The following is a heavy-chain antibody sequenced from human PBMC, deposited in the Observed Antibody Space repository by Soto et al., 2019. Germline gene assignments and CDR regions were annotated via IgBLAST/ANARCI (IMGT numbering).Heavy chain of an antibody. Sequence: PSETLSLTCAVYGGSFSGYYWSWIRQPPGKGLEWIGEINHSGSTNYNPSLKSRVTISVDTSKNQFSLKLSSVTAADTAVYYCARGKYSSSSIYYYYGMDVWGQGTTVTVS. D-gene: IGHD6-6*01. CDR2: INHSGST. J-gene: IGHJ6*02. V-gene: IGHV4-34*01. CDR1: GGSFSGYY. CDR3: ARGKYSSSSIYYYYGMDV.